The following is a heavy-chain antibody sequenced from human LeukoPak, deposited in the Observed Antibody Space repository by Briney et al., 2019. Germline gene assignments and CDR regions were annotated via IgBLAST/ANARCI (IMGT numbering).Heavy chain of an antibody. CDR1: GFTVSSNY. J-gene: IGHJ4*02. V-gene: IGHV3-23*01. CDR2: ISGSGGST. Sequence: PGGSLRLSCAASGFTVSSNYMSWVRQAPGKGLEWVSAISGSGGSTYYADSVKGRFTISRDNSKNTLYLQMNSLRAEDTAVYYCARCTTGNTHYPIDYWGQGTLVTVSS. CDR3: ARCTTGNTHYPIDY. D-gene: IGHD4-17*01.